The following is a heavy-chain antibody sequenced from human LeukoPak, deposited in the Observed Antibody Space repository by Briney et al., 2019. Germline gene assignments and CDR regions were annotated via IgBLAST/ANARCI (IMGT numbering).Heavy chain of an antibody. CDR2: ISRVGNET. D-gene: IGHD2-8*01. CDR3: VRAIQAPCTPENAFDM. J-gene: IGHJ3*02. V-gene: IGHV3-30*04. CDR1: GFTFRNYA. Sequence: GGSLRPSYAASGFTFRNYAMHWGRHAPGEGLERVAVISRVGNETYSADSVKGRLTISRDNPQSTLYLFMHSLKTDDTALYYCVRAIQAPCTPENAFDMWGQGTMVTVSS.